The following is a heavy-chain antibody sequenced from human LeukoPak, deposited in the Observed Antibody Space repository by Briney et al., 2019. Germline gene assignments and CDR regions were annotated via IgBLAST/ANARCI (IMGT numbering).Heavy chain of an antibody. Sequence: PSETLSLTCAVYGGSLSGYYWSWIRQPPGKGLEWIGEINHSGSTNYNPSLKSRVTISVDTSKNQFSLKLSSVTAADTAVYYCARVGWSGLEINWGQGTLVTVSS. D-gene: IGHD3-3*01. CDR2: INHSGST. V-gene: IGHV4-34*01. CDR1: GGSLSGYY. CDR3: ARVGWSGLEIN. J-gene: IGHJ4*02.